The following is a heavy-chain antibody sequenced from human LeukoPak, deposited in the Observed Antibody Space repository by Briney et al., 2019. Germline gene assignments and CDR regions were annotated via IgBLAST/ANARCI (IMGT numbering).Heavy chain of an antibody. J-gene: IGHJ4*01. Sequence: ASVKVSCKASGYTFTGYYMHWVRQAPGQGFEWMGWINPNTGGTHYAQNFQGGVTMTRDTSISTAYMAFSRLKSDDTAVYFCARGDGDYVGNDYWGHGTLVTVSS. CDR2: INPNTGGT. V-gene: IGHV1-2*02. CDR3: ARGDGDYVGNDY. CDR1: GYTFTGYY. D-gene: IGHD4-17*01.